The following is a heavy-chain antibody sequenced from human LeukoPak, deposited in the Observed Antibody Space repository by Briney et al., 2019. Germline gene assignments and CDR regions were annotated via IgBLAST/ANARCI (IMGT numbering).Heavy chain of an antibody. CDR3: AKEAVVVPVDY. CDR2: ISGSGSYT. Sequence: GSLRLSCAASGFTFSSYAMSWVRPAPGKGLEWVSAISGSGSYTYYADSVKGRFTISRDNSKNTLYLQMNSLRADDTAVYYCAKEAVVVPVDYWGQGTLVTVSS. J-gene: IGHJ4*02. V-gene: IGHV3-23*01. D-gene: IGHD3-22*01. CDR1: GFTFSSYA.